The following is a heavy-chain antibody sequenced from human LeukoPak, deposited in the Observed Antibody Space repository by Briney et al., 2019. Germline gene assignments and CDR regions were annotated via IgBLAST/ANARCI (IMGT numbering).Heavy chain of an antibody. V-gene: IGHV1-69*04. J-gene: IGHJ6*02. CDR3: AIGVVTLMDV. CDR2: IIPILGIA. Sequence: SVKVSCKASVGTFSSYAISWVRQAPGQGLEWMGRIIPILGIANYAQKFQGRVTITADKSTSTAYMELSSLRSEDTAVYYCAIGVVTLMDVWGQGTTVTVSS. CDR1: VGTFSSYA. D-gene: IGHD3-3*01.